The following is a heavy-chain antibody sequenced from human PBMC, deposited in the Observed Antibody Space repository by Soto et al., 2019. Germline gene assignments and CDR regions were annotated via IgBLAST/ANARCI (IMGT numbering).Heavy chain of an antibody. CDR2: ISSSSSYI. D-gene: IGHD5-18*01. J-gene: IGHJ5*02. Sequence: PGWSLRLSCAASVFTFISYSMSWVRQAPGKGLEWVSSISSSSSYIYYADSVKGRFTISRDNAKNSLYLQMNSLRAEDTAVYYCARGPQYSYGLNWFDPWGQGTLVTVSS. V-gene: IGHV3-21*01. CDR1: VFTFISYS. CDR3: ARGPQYSYGLNWFDP.